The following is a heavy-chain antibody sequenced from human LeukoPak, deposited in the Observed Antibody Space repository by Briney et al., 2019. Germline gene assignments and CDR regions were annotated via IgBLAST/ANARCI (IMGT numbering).Heavy chain of an antibody. Sequence: SETLSLTCAVYGGSSSGYYWSWIRQPPGKGLEWIGEINHSGSTNYSPSLKSRVTISVDTSKNQFSLKLSSVTAADTAVYYCARGGRRQQLVRRFDPWGQGTLVTVSS. CDR2: INHSGST. CDR1: GGSSSGYY. J-gene: IGHJ5*02. D-gene: IGHD6-13*01. V-gene: IGHV4-34*01. CDR3: ARGGRRQQLVRRFDP.